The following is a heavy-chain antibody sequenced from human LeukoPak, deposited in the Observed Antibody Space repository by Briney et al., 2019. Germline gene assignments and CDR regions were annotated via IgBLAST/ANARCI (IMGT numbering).Heavy chain of an antibody. Sequence: SGGSLRLSCAASGSTFSSYYIHWVRQAPGKGLVWVSRINSDGSNTGYADSVKGRFTISRDNAKNTLYLQMNSLRAEDTAVYYCARGYGDGWGQGTLVTVSS. CDR3: ARGYGDG. D-gene: IGHD4-17*01. CDR1: GSTFSSYY. V-gene: IGHV3-74*01. J-gene: IGHJ4*02. CDR2: INSDGSNT.